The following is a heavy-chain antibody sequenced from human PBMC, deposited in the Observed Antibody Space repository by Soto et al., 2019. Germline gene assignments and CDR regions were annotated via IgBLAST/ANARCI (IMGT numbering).Heavy chain of an antibody. CDR2: IIPIFGTA. J-gene: IGHJ6*02. V-gene: IGHV1-69*13. D-gene: IGHD3-10*01. CDR3: ARGRYYGSWCYYNAYYYYGMDF. Sequence: SVKVSCKASGGTFSSYAISWVRQAPGQGLEWMGGIIPIFGTANYAQKFQGRVTITADESTSTAYMELSSLRSEDTAVYYCARGRYYGSWCYYNAYYYYGMDFWGQRATVTVS. CDR1: GGTFSSYA.